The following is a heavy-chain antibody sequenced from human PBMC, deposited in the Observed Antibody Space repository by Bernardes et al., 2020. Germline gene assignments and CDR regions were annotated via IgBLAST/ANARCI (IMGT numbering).Heavy chain of an antibody. CDR1: GFTFSSYA. CDR2: ISGNGGST. V-gene: IGHV3-23*01. J-gene: IGHJ4*02. Sequence: GSLRLSCAASGFTFSSYAMSWVRQAPGKGLEWVSGISGNGGSTYYVDSVKGRFTISRDNSKNTLYLQMNRLRAEDTAVYYCALVVPAAYDSWGQGTLVTVSS. CDR3: ALVVPAAYDS. D-gene: IGHD2-2*01.